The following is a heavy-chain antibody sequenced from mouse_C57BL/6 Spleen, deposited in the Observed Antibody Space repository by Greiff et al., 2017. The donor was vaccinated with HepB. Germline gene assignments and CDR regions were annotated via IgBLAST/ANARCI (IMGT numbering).Heavy chain of an antibody. J-gene: IGHJ4*01. CDR2: INPNNGGT. CDR3: ARQDLYAMDY. CDR1: GYTFTDYY. Sequence: VQLQQSGPELVKPGASVKIPCKASGYTFTDYYMDWVKQSHGKSLEWIGDINPNNGGTIYNQKFKGKATLTVDKSSSTAYMELRSLTSEDTAVYYCARQDLYAMDYWGQGTSVTVSS. V-gene: IGHV1-18*01.